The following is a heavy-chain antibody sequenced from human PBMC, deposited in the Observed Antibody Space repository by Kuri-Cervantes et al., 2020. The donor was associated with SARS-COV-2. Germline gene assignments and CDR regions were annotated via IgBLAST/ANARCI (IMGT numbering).Heavy chain of an antibody. CDR1: GNTFTSYC. J-gene: IGHJ6*02. V-gene: IGHV1-18*01. Sequence: ASVKVSCKASGNTFTSYCISWVRQAPGQGLEWMGWISAYNGNTNYAQKFQGRVTMTEDTSTDTAYMELSSLRSEDTAVYYCSTSFVVVPAAIAQIYYYCIDVWDQGTTVTVSS. CDR3: STSFVVVPAAIAQIYYYCIDV. CDR2: ISAYNGNT. D-gene: IGHD2-2*01.